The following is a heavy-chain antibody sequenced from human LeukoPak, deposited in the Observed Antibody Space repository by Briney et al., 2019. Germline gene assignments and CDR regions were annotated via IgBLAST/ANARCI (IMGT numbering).Heavy chain of an antibody. CDR3: AKCRYSYGPDAFDI. V-gene: IGHV3-66*01. D-gene: IGHD5-18*01. CDR2: IYSGGST. J-gene: IGHJ3*02. Sequence: GGSLRLSCATSGFTVSSYHMSWVRQAPDKGLEWVSVIYSGGSTYYADSVRGRFSISRDNSKNTLYLQMNSLRAEDTAVYYCAKCRYSYGPDAFDIWGQGTMVTVSS. CDR1: GFTVSSYH.